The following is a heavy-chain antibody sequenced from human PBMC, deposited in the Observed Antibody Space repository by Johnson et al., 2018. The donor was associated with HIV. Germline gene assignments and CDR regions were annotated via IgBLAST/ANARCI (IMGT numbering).Heavy chain of an antibody. Sequence: VQLVESGGGLVKPGGSLRLSCAASGFTFSNAWMSWVRQAPGKGLEWVGRIKSKTDGGTTDYAAPVKGRFTISRDDSKNTLYLQMNSLKTEDTAVYYCARPDSSSARAHDAFDIWGQGTMVTVSS. J-gene: IGHJ3*02. D-gene: IGHD6-6*01. V-gene: IGHV3-15*01. CDR3: ARPDSSSARAHDAFDI. CDR2: IKSKTDGGTT. CDR1: GFTFSNAW.